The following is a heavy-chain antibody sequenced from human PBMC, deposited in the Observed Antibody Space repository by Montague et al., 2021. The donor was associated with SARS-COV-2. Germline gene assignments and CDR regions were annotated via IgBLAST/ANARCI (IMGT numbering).Heavy chain of an antibody. J-gene: IGHJ4*02. CDR2: MYHSGST. CDR1: GGSISSYY. V-gene: IGHV4-59*13. Sequence: SETLSLTCTVSGGSISSYYWSWIWQPPGKGLEWIGYMYHSGSTNYNPSLKSRVTLSVDTSKNQFSLKLSSVTAADTAVYYCARDFDYWGQGTLVTVSS. CDR3: ARDFDY.